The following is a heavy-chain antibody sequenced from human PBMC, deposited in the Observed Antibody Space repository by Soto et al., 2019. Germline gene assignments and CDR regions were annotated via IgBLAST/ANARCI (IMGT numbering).Heavy chain of an antibody. CDR3: ARPYCSTTSCHNWFDP. CDR1: GYTFTTYG. V-gene: IGHV1-18*01. D-gene: IGHD2-2*01. Sequence: QVQLVQSGAEVKKPGASVRVSCKASGYTFTTYGISWVRQAPGQGLEWMGWISTYNGDTNYAQKLQGRVTMTTDTSTSTAYMELRSLRSDDTAVYYRARPYCSTTSCHNWFDPWGQGTLVTVSS. J-gene: IGHJ5*02. CDR2: ISTYNGDT.